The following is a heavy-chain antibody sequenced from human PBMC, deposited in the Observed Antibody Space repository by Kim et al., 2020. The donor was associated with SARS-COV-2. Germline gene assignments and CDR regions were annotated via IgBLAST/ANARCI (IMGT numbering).Heavy chain of an antibody. V-gene: IGHV3-11*01. CDR1: GFTFSDYY. J-gene: IGHJ4*02. CDR3: ARTEEMATTCYFDY. Sequence: GGSLRLSCAASGFTFSDYYMSWIRQAPGKGLEWVSYISSSGSTIYYADSVKGRFTISRDNAKNSLYLQMNSLRAEDTAVYYCARTEEMATTCYFDYWGQGTLVTVSS. D-gene: IGHD5-12*01. CDR2: ISSSGSTI.